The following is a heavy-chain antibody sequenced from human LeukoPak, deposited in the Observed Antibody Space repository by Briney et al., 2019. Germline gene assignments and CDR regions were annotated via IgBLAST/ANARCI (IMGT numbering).Heavy chain of an antibody. CDR2: INPNSGGT. D-gene: IGHD1-26*01. V-gene: IGHV1-2*02. CDR3: ASFVGALTT. CDR1: GYTFTSYA. Sequence: ASVKVSCKASGYTFTSYAMNWVRQAPGQGLEWMGWINPNSGGTNYAQKFQGRVTMTRDTSISTAYMELSRLRSDDTAVYYCASFVGALTTWGQGTLVTVSS. J-gene: IGHJ5*02.